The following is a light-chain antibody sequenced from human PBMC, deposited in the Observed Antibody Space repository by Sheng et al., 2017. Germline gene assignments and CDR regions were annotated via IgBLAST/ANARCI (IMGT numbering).Light chain of an antibody. CDR3: QQRDSWPIT. CDR1: ETIRNN. Sequence: EIVMTQSPATLSLSPGERATLSCRTSETIRNNFAWYQQKPGQAPRLLIYGASSRATDIPARFSGSGSGTDFTLTISSLEPEDLAVYYCQQRDSWPITFGGGTKLEIK. V-gene: IGKV3-11*01. CDR2: GAS. J-gene: IGKJ4*01.